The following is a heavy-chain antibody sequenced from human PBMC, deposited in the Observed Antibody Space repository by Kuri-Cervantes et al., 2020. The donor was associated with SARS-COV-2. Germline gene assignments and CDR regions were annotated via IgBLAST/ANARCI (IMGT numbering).Heavy chain of an antibody. J-gene: IGHJ6*02. CDR1: GFTFSNYD. Sequence: GGSLRLSCAASGFTFSNYDMNWVRQAPGKGLEWVSYISSSSRTMYNADSVKGRFTISRDNAKNSLYLQMNSLRDEDTAVYYCARYGFGYSTFYGMDVWGQGTTVTV. V-gene: IGHV3-48*02. CDR3: ARYGFGYSTFYGMDV. CDR2: ISSSSRTM. D-gene: IGHD6-13*01.